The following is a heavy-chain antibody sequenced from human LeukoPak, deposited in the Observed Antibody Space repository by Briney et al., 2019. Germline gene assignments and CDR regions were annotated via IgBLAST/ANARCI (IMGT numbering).Heavy chain of an antibody. D-gene: IGHD6-19*01. J-gene: IGHJ3*02. V-gene: IGHV3-7*01. Sequence: PGGSLRLSCAACGFTFSSYSTNWVRQAPGKGLEWLANIKQDGSEKYYVDSVKGRFAISRDNAKNSLYLQMNSLRAEDTAVYYCARYGNGAWLAHYSFDMWGQGTMVTVSS. CDR1: GFTFSSYS. CDR2: IKQDGSEK. CDR3: ARYGNGAWLAHYSFDM.